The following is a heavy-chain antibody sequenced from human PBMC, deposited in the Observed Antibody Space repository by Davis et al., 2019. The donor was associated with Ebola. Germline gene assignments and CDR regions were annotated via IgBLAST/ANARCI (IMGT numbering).Heavy chain of an antibody. Sequence: ASVKVSCKAFGYSFVTYGISWVRKAPGQGLEWMGWISAFKGKTHYAQKFQGRMTLTTDTSTSTAYMELESLRSDDTAVYYCARGGAYGYAFDCWGQGTLVTVSS. CDR2: ISAFKGKT. J-gene: IGHJ4*02. CDR3: ARGGAYGYAFDC. D-gene: IGHD5-12*01. CDR1: GYSFVTYG. V-gene: IGHV1-18*04.